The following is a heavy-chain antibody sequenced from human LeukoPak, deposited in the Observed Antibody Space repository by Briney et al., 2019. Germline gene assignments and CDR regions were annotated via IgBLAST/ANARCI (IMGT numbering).Heavy chain of an antibody. CDR1: GGSISSYY. CDR3: ASSYYYYYGMDV. V-gene: IGHV4-59*06. Sequence: SETLSLTCTVSGGSISSYYWSWIRQPPGKGLEWIGYIYYSGSTYYNPSLKSRVTISVDTSKNQFSLKLSSVTAADTAVYYCASSYYYYYGMDVWAKGPRSPSP. J-gene: IGHJ6*02. CDR2: IYYSGST.